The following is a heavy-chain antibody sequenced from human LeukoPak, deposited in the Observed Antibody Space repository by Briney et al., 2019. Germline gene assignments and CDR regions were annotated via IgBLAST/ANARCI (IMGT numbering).Heavy chain of an antibody. CDR1: GGSISSGDYY. Sequence: SETLSLTCTVSGGSISSGDYYWSWIRQPPGKGLEWIVYIYYSGSTYYNPSLKSRVTISVDTSKNQFSLKLSSVTAADTAVYYCARDRDRDYYDSGNWFDPWGRGTLVTVSS. V-gene: IGHV4-30-4*01. CDR2: IYYSGST. J-gene: IGHJ5*02. CDR3: ARDRDRDYYDSGNWFDP. D-gene: IGHD3-22*01.